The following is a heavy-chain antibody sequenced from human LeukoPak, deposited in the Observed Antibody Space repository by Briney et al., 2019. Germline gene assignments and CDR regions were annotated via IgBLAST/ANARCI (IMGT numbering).Heavy chain of an antibody. D-gene: IGHD2-2*01. CDR3: ARARRYCSSTSSYADFDY. V-gene: IGHV3-7*01. J-gene: IGHJ4*02. CDR2: IKQGGSEK. CDR1: GFTFGSYW. Sequence: PGGSLRLSCAASGFTFGSYWMSWVHQAPGKGLEWVANIKQGGSEKYYVDSVKGRFTISRDNARNSLYLQMNSLRAEDTAVYYCARARRYCSSTSSYADFDYWGQGTLVTVSS.